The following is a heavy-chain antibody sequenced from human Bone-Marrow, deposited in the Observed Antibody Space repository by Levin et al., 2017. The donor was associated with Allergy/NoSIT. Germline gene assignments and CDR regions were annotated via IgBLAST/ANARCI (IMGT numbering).Heavy chain of an antibody. CDR2: IYSGLTT. Sequence: QTGGSLRLSCAASGFSVSSSYISWVRQAPGKGLEWVSAIYSGLTTYYADSVKGRFTISRDNSKNTVDLQMNSLGPDDTAKYYCTRDWSAVEIPGGMDVWGQGTTVIVSS. J-gene: IGHJ6*02. D-gene: IGHD4-23*01. CDR3: TRDWSAVEIPGGMDV. V-gene: IGHV3-53*01. CDR1: GFSVSSSY.